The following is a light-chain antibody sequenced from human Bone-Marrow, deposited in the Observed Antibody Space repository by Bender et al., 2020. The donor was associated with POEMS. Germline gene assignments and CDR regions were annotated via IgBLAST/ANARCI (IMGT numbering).Light chain of an antibody. V-gene: IGLV1-40*01. CDR2: GNT. Sequence: QSVLTQPPSVSGAPGQRVTISCTGTRSNIGADFDVHWYQQLPGTAPKLLIFGNTNRPSGVPDRFTGSKSGTSASLAIGGLRSEDEAHYYCAAWDERLGVFWMFGGGTKLTVL. CDR3: AAWDERLGVFWM. J-gene: IGLJ3*02. CDR1: RSNIGADFD.